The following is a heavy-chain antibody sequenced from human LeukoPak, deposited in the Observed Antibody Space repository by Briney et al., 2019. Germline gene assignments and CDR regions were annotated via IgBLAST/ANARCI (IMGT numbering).Heavy chain of an antibody. CDR3: ARVGGFLEWLFAYYYYGMDV. CDR2: ISSSSSYI. CDR1: GFTFSSYA. V-gene: IGHV3-21*01. D-gene: IGHD3-3*01. J-gene: IGHJ6*02. Sequence: GGSLRLSCAASGFTFSSYAMSWVRQAPGKGLEWVSSISSSSSYIYYADSVKGRFTISRDNAKNSLYLQMNSLRAEDTAVYYCARVGGFLEWLFAYYYYGMDVWGQGTTVTVSS.